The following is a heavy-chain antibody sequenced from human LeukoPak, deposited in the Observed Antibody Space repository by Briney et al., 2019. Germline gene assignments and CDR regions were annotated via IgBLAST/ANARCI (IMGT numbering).Heavy chain of an antibody. D-gene: IGHD1-20*01. Sequence: ASVKVSCKASGYTFTGYYMHWVRQAPGQGLEWMGWINPNSGGTNYAQKFQGRVTMTRDTSISTAYMELSRLRSDDTAVYYCARVTGYNWNDGGDYWGQGTLVTVSS. CDR1: GYTFTGYY. V-gene: IGHV1-2*02. J-gene: IGHJ4*02. CDR2: INPNSGGT. CDR3: ARVTGYNWNDGGDY.